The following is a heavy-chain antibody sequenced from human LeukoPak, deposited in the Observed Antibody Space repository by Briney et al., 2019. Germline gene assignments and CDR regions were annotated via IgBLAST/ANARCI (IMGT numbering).Heavy chain of an antibody. D-gene: IGHD3-22*01. CDR1: GFTFSSYA. J-gene: IGHJ4*02. V-gene: IGHV3-30-3*01. CDR2: ISYDGSNK. Sequence: GGSLRLSCAASGFTFSSYAMHWVRQAPGKGLEWVAVISYDGSNKYYADSVKGRFTISRDNSKNTLYLQMNSLRAEDTAVYYCARDGPTYYYDSSGFSWGQGTLVTASS. CDR3: ARDGPTYYYDSSGFS.